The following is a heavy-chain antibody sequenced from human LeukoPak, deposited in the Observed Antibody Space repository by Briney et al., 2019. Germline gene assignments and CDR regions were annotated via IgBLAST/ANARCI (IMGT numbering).Heavy chain of an antibody. V-gene: IGHV3-7*01. CDR3: AREYYDYVWGSYRYGYYFDY. D-gene: IGHD3-16*02. Sequence: GGSLRLSCAASGFTFSSYWMSWVRQAPGKGLEWVANIKQDGSEKYYVDSVKGRFTISRDNAKNSLYLQMNSLRAEDTAVCYCAREYYDYVWGSYRYGYYFDYWGQGTLVTVSS. CDR2: IKQDGSEK. CDR1: GFTFSSYW. J-gene: IGHJ4*02.